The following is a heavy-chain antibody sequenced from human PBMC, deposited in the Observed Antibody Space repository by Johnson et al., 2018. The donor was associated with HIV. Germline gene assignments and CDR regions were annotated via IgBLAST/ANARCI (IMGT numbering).Heavy chain of an antibody. CDR2: IYTGGNA. V-gene: IGHV3-53*01. D-gene: IGHD3-22*01. CDR3: ARAYYDSSGYYPHAFHV. CDR1: GFTVSSNY. Sequence: VQLVESGGGLIQPGGSLRLSCAASGFTVSSNYMTWVRQAPGKGLEWVAIIYTGGNAYYAASVKGRLTISRDNSANPLYLQMNSLRAEYRAVYYCARAYYDSSGYYPHAFHVWGQGTMVTVSS. J-gene: IGHJ3*01.